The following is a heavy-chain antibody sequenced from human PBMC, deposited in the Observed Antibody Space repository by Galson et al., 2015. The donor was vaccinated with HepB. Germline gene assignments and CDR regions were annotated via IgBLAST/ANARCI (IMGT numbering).Heavy chain of an antibody. CDR1: GSSFTSYG. J-gene: IGHJ4*02. V-gene: IGHV1-18*04. CDR3: ARLRKQGGYLDV. CDR2: INSYNNNT. D-gene: IGHD1-26*01. Sequence: SVTVSCKASGSSFTSYGIAWVRQAPGQGLEWMGWINSYNNNTNFAQKFQGRVTMTTDTSTSTAYMDLRSLRSDDTAVYHCARLRKQGGYLDVWGQGTLVSVPS.